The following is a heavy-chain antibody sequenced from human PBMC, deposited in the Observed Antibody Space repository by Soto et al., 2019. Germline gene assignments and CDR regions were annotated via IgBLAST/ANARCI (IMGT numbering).Heavy chain of an antibody. CDR1: GYTFSHYW. Sequence: GGSLRLSCAASGYTFSHYWMHWVRQAPGKGLVWVSRVNPDGTITTYADSVKGRFIISRDYAKNTVYLQMNSLRADDTAVYYCARAGVTPHFFDYWGQGTLVTVSS. CDR2: VNPDGTIT. CDR3: ARAGVTPHFFDY. V-gene: IGHV3-74*01. D-gene: IGHD3-3*02. J-gene: IGHJ4*02.